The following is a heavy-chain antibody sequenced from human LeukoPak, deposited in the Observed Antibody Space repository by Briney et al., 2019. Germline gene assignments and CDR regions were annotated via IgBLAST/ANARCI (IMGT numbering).Heavy chain of an antibody. Sequence: ASVKVSCKASGYTFTGYYMHWVRQAPGQGLEWMGWINPNSGGTNYAQKFQGRVTMTRDTSISTAYMELSRLRSDDTAVYYCASFPGNYYDSSGYRHWGQGTLVTVSS. D-gene: IGHD3-22*01. CDR3: ASFPGNYYDSSGYRH. CDR2: INPNSGGT. V-gene: IGHV1-2*02. J-gene: IGHJ4*02. CDR1: GYTFTGYY.